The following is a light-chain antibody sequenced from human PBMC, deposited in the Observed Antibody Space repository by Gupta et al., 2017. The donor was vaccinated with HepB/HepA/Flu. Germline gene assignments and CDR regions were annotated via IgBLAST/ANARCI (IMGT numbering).Light chain of an antibody. CDR3: LQDYSYPLT. Sequence: AIQMTPSPSSLSASVGDRVTITCRASQDINTDLSWYQQAPGKAPKILISAASNLQSGVPSRFTGSGSGTEFALTSSSLRPEDLATYYCLQDYSYPLTFGQGTKVEIK. CDR1: QDINTD. CDR2: AAS. J-gene: IGKJ1*01. V-gene: IGKV1-6*01.